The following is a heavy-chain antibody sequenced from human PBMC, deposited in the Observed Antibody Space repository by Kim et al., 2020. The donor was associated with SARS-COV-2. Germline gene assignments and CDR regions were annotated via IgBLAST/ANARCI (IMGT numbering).Heavy chain of an antibody. CDR3: ARGDPESRRYNWFDP. CDR2: INHSGNT. V-gene: IGHV4-34*01. CDR1: GGSFSGYY. J-gene: IGHJ5*02. Sequence: SETLSLTCAVYGGSFSGYYWSWIRQPPGKGLEWIGEINHSGNTNYHPSLKSRVTISVDTSKNQFSLRLSSVTAADTAVYYCARGDPESRRYNWFDPWGQGTLVTVSS. D-gene: IGHD3-22*01.